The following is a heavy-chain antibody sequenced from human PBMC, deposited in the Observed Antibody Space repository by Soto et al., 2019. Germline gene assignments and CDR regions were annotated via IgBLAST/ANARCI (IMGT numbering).Heavy chain of an antibody. V-gene: IGHV4-34*01. J-gene: IGHJ4*02. D-gene: IGHD3-10*01. CDR1: GGSFSGYY. Sequence: QVQLQQWGAGLLKPSETLSLTCAVYGGSFSGYYWSWIRQPPGKGLEWIGEINHSGSTNYNPSLKSRVTISVDTSKNQFSLKLSSVTAADTAVYYCASRMRGMVRGGELRWGQGTLVTVSS. CDR3: ASRMRGMVRGGELR. CDR2: INHSGST.